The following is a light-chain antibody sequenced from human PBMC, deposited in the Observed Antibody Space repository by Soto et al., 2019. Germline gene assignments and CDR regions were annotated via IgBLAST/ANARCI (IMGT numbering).Light chain of an antibody. V-gene: IGLV1-44*01. CDR2: STS. J-gene: IGLJ1*01. CDR1: SSNIGSNT. Sequence: QSVLTQPPSASGTPGQIAAISCSGSSSNIGSNTVTWYQQLPRTAPKLLIYSTSQRSSGVPGRFSGSKSGASASLSISGLQSEDEADYYCAAWDDRLDVYVFGTGTKVTVL. CDR3: AAWDDRLDVYV.